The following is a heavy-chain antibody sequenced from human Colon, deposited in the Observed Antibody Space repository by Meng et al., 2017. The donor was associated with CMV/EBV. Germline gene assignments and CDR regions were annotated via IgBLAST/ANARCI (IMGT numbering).Heavy chain of an antibody. J-gene: IGHJ4*02. V-gene: IGHV2-5*02. CDR3: VHRSYSGQDDY. Sequence: QITLNESGPTLVKPTQTLTLTCTFSGFSFSTSKAGVGWIRLPPGKALEWLALIYWDDDTRYNPSLKTRLTISKDTSKNQVILTMTKMDPADTATYFCVHRSYSGQDDYWGQGAMVTVSS. CDR1: GFSFSTSKAG. D-gene: IGHD5-12*01. CDR2: IYWDDDT.